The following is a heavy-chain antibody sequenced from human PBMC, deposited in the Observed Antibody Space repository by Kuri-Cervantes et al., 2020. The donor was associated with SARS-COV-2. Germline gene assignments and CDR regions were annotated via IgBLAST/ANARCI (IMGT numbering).Heavy chain of an antibody. D-gene: IGHD3-10*01. V-gene: IGHV3-30*18. CDR1: GFTFSRYA. CDR2: ISFDGIDK. Sequence: GESLKISCAASGFTFSRYAVHWLRQAPGKGLEWVAIISFDGIDKYYGDSVKGRFTISRDNSKNTLYLQMNSLRAEDTAVYYCAKHAMVRGVIITKAGGTDYWGQGTLVTVSS. CDR3: AKHAMVRGVIITKAGGTDY. J-gene: IGHJ4*02.